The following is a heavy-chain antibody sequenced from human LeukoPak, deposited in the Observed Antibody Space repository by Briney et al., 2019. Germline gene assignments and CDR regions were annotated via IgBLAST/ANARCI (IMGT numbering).Heavy chain of an antibody. J-gene: IGHJ3*02. CDR2: ISGSGTST. CDR3: AKDYGGNSDAFDI. Sequence: GGSLRLSCAASGFTFSSYAMSWVRQAPGKGLEWVSGISGSGTSTYYADSVKGRFTISRDNSKNTLNLQMNSLRAEDTALYACAKDYGGNSDAFDIWGQGTVVTVSS. D-gene: IGHD4-23*01. V-gene: IGHV3-23*01. CDR1: GFTFSSYA.